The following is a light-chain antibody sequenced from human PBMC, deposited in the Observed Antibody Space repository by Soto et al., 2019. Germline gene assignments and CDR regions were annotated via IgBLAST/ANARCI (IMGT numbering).Light chain of an antibody. J-gene: IGKJ1*01. Sequence: IVLTPSPGTLSLSPGYVSTLSFSPSQSVSNNYLAWYQQKPGQAPRLLIYGASNRATGIPARFSGSGSGTDFTLTISSLEPEDFAVYYCQQRSNWPPTFGQGTKVDIK. CDR1: QSVSNNY. CDR2: GAS. V-gene: IGKV3-11*01. CDR3: QQRSNWPPT.